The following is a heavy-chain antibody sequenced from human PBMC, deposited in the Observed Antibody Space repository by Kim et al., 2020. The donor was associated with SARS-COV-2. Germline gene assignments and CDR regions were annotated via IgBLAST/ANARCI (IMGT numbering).Heavy chain of an antibody. CDR2: INHSGST. J-gene: IGHJ5*02. V-gene: IGHV4-34*01. D-gene: IGHD3-22*01. CDR3: ARGKGITMIVVVPVTHYWFDP. Sequence: SETLSLTCAVYGGSFSGYYWSWIRQPPGKGLEWIGEINHSGSTNYNPSLKSRVTISVDTSKNQFSLKLSSVTAADTAVYYCARGKGITMIVVVPVTHYWFDPWGQGTLVTVSS. CDR1: GGSFSGYY.